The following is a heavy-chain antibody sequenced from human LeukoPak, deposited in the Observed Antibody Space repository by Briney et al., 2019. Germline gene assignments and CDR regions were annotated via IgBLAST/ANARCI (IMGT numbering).Heavy chain of an antibody. V-gene: IGHV4-59*08. Sequence: SETPSLTCTVSGGSISSYYWSWIRQPPGKGLEWIGYIYYSGSTNYNPSLKSRVTISVDTSKNQFSLKLSSVTAADTAVYYCARLSVGYFDYWGQGTLVTVSS. CDR1: GGSISSYY. CDR2: IYYSGST. CDR3: ARLSVGYFDY. J-gene: IGHJ4*02. D-gene: IGHD6-13*01.